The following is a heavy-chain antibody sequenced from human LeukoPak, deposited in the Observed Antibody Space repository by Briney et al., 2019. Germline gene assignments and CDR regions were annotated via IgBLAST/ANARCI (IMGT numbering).Heavy chain of an antibody. D-gene: IGHD1-1*01. J-gene: IGHJ4*02. CDR3: ARELQLERLAFGKEGSAFDY. CDR2: VFTSGST. V-gene: IGHV4-61*02. CDR1: GGSISSGSYY. Sequence: SQTLSLTCIVSGGSISSGSYYWSWIRQPAGKGLEWIGRVFTSGSTDYNPSFKSRVTISVDTSKKQVSLRLSSVTAADTAVYYCARELQLERLAFGKEGSAFDYWGQGTLVIVSS.